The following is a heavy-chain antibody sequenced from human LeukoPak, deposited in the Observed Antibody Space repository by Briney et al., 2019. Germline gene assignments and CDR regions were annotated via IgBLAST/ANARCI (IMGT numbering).Heavy chain of an antibody. CDR3: ASDETTVTISGFY. J-gene: IGHJ4*02. Sequence: PSETLSLTCAVYGGSFSGYYWSWIRQPPGKGLEWIGEINHSGSTNYNPSLKSRVTISVDTSKNQFSLKLSSVTAADTAVYYCASDETTVTISGFYGGQGTLVTVSS. CDR2: INHSGST. D-gene: IGHD4-11*01. CDR1: GGSFSGYY. V-gene: IGHV4-34*01.